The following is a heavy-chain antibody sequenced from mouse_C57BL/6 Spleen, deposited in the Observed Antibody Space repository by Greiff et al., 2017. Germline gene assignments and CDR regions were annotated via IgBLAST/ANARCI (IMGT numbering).Heavy chain of an antibody. D-gene: IGHD3-1*01. CDR1: GYTFTDYE. CDR2: IDPETGGT. CDR3: TREGYYRDGFAY. Sequence: VQLQQSGAELVRPGASVTLSCKASGYTFTDYEMHWVKQTPVHGLVWIGAIDPETGGTAYNQKFKGKAILTADKSSSTAYMELRSLTSEDSAVYYCTREGYYRDGFAYWGQGTLVTVSA. V-gene: IGHV1-15*01. J-gene: IGHJ3*01.